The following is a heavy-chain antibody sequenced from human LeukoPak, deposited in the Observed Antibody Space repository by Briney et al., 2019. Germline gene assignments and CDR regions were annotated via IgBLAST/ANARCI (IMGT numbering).Heavy chain of an antibody. J-gene: IGHJ4*02. CDR3: ARGIVVVPAAIPTFYFDY. Sequence: SETLSLTCAVYGGSFSGYYWSWIRQPPGKGLEWIGEINHSGSTNYNPSLKSRVTISVDTSKNQFSLKLSSVTAADTAVYYCARGIVVVPAAIPTFYFDYWGQGTLVTVSS. D-gene: IGHD2-2*01. V-gene: IGHV4-34*01. CDR1: GGSFSGYY. CDR2: INHSGST.